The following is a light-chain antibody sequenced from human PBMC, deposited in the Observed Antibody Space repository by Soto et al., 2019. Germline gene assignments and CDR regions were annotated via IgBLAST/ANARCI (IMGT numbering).Light chain of an antibody. CDR2: QDR. Sequence: SYELTQPPSVSVSPGQTASITCSGDELGNKFACWYQQKPGQPPVLVIYQDRKRPSGIPERFSGSNSGNTATLTISGTQAMDEADYYCQAWDSSTVVFGGGTKLTVL. V-gene: IGLV3-1*01. CDR1: ELGNKF. CDR3: QAWDSSTVV. J-gene: IGLJ2*01.